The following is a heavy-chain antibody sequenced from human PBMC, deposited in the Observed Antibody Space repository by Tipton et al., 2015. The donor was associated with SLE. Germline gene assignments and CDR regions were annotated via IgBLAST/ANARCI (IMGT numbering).Heavy chain of an antibody. CDR2: IYTSGCT. CDR3: ARDRGGLVFDL. Sequence: TLSLTCTVSGGSISSGSYYWSWIRQPAGKGLEWIGRIYTSGCTNYNPSLKSRVTISVDTSKNQFSLKLSSVTAADTAVYYCARDRGGLVFDLWGRGTLVTVSS. V-gene: IGHV4-61*02. J-gene: IGHJ2*01. D-gene: IGHD2-8*02. CDR1: GGSISSGSYY.